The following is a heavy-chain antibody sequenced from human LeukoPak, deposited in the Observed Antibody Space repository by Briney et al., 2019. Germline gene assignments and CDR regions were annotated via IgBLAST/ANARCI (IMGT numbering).Heavy chain of an antibody. CDR1: GFTFYDYD. CDR2: ISWNSGSI. J-gene: IGHJ4*02. V-gene: IGHV3-9*01. CDR3: AKVGDRYSNDQPFDY. Sequence: GGPVRLSCAASGFTFYDYDMHWVRHATGKGLEGGSRISWNSGSIGYADSVKSRFTISTDNAQNSLYLQMNSLRAEDTALYYCAKVGDRYSNDQPFDYWGQATLVTASS. D-gene: IGHD4-11*01.